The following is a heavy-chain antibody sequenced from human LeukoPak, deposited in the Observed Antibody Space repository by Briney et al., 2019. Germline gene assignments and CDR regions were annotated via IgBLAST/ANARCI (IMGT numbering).Heavy chain of an antibody. D-gene: IGHD4-17*01. V-gene: IGHV3-11*04. Sequence: GGSLRLSCAASGFTFSDYYMSWIRQAPGKGLEWVSYISSSGSTIYYADSVKGRFTISRDNSKNTLYLQMNSLRAEDTAVYYCAKKFRGTTVISGDYFDYWGQGTLVTVSS. CDR2: ISSSGSTI. CDR1: GFTFSDYY. J-gene: IGHJ4*02. CDR3: AKKFRGTTVISGDYFDY.